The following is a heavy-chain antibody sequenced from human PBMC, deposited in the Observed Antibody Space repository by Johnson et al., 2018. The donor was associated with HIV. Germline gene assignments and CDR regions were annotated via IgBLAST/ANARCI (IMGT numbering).Heavy chain of an antibody. V-gene: IGHV3-13*01. CDR2: ITTAGDT. CDR3: ARGVLAFDI. CDR1: GFTFSTYD. Sequence: EQLVESGGGLVQPGGSLRLSCAASGFTFSTYDMHWVRQVTGKGLEWVSGITTAGDTYYPGSVKGRFTIFRENVKNSLYLQMNSLRAGDTAVYYCARGVLAFDIWGQGTMVTVSS. J-gene: IGHJ3*02. D-gene: IGHD5/OR15-5a*01.